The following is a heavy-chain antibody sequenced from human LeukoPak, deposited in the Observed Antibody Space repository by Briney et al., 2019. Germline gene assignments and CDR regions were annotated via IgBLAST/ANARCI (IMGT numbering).Heavy chain of an antibody. V-gene: IGHV3-74*01. CDR3: AKSWGYTRPYYNYMDV. J-gene: IGHJ6*03. CDR1: GFTFSRYW. Sequence: GGSLRLSCAASGFTFSRYWMHWVRQVPGKGLVWVSRINPDESDTTSADSVKGRFTISRDNAKNTLFLQMNGLRPEDTAVYYCAKSWGYTRPYYNYMDVWGKGTTVTVSS. D-gene: IGHD3-16*02. CDR2: INPDESDT.